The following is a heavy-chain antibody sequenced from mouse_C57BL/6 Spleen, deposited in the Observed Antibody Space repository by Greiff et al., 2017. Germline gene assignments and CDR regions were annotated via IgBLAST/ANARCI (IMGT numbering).Heavy chain of an antibody. CDR2: IYPGDGDT. V-gene: IGHV1-82*01. J-gene: IGHJ1*03. CDR1: GYAFSSSW. Sequence: QVQLQQSGPELVKPGASVKISCKASGYAFSSSWMNWVKQRPGQGLEWIGRIYPGDGDTNYNGKFKGKATLTADKSSSTAYMKLSSLTSEVSAVYFCAREHYCCGSSLSYWYFDVWGTGTTVTVSS. CDR3: AREHYCCGSSLSYWYFDV. D-gene: IGHD1-1*01.